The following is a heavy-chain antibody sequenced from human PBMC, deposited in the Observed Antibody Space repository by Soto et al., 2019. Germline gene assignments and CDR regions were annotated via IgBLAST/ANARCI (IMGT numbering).Heavy chain of an antibody. CDR1: GGTFSSYA. Sequence: QVQLVQSGAEVQKPGSSVKVSCKASGGTFSSYAISWVRQAPGQGLEWMGGIIPIFGTANYAQKFQGRVTITADESTSTAYMELSSLRSEDTAVYYCAPSYYDILTGYYTPDGMDVWGQGTTVTVSS. D-gene: IGHD3-9*01. V-gene: IGHV1-69*01. CDR2: IIPIFGTA. J-gene: IGHJ6*02. CDR3: APSYYDILTGYYTPDGMDV.